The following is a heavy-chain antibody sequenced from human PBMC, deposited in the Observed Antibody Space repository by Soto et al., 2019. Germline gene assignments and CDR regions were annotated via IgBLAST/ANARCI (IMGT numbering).Heavy chain of an antibody. J-gene: IGHJ6*02. CDR2: IYYSGST. D-gene: IGHD6-19*01. Sequence: QLQLQESGPGLVKPSETLSLTCTVSGGSISSSSYYWGWIRQPPGKGLEWIGSIYYSGSTYYNPSLKSRVTISVDTSKNQFSLKLSSVTAADTAVYYCARSALKYSSGWSFALDGMDVWGQGTTVTVSS. CDR3: ARSALKYSSGWSFALDGMDV. CDR1: GGSISSSSYY. V-gene: IGHV4-39*01.